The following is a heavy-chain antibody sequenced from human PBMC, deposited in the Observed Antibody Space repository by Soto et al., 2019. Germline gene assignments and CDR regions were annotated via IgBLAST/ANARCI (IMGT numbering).Heavy chain of an antibody. Sequence: WASVKVSCKASGGTFSSYAISWVRQAPGQGLEWMGGIIPIFGTANYAQKFQGRVTITADESTSTAYMELSSLRSEDTAVYYCAISSYDFWSGYYSLDSWFDPWGQGTLVTVSS. CDR2: IIPIFGTA. CDR3: AISSYDFWSGYYSLDSWFDP. J-gene: IGHJ5*02. CDR1: GGTFSSYA. V-gene: IGHV1-69*13. D-gene: IGHD3-3*01.